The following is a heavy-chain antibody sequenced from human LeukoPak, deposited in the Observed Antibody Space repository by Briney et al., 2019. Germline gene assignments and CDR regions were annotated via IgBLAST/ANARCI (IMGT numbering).Heavy chain of an antibody. CDR3: AREDSSGLDY. V-gene: IGHV4-39*07. D-gene: IGHD6-19*01. CDR1: GGSISSSSYY. J-gene: IGHJ4*02. Sequence: SETLSLTCTVSGGSISSSSYYWGWLRQPPGKGLEWIGTIYYSGSTYYNPSLKSRVTISVDTSKNRFSLKLSSVTAADTAVYYCAREDSSGLDYWGQGTLVTASS. CDR2: IYYSGST.